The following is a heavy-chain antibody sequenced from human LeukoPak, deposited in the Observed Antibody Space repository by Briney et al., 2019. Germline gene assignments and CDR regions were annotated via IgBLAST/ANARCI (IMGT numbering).Heavy chain of an antibody. CDR2: TSAYNGNT. V-gene: IGHV1-18*01. J-gene: IGHJ3*02. CDR1: GYTFTSYG. D-gene: IGHD3-22*01. CDR3: ARDYRKSNYYDSSGYLTDAFDI. Sequence: GASXXXXXKASGYTFTSYGISWVRQAPGQGLEWMGWTSAYNGNTNYAQKLQGRVTMTTDTSTSTAYMELRSLRSDDTAVYYCARDYRKSNYYDSSGYLTDAFDIWGQGTMVTVSS.